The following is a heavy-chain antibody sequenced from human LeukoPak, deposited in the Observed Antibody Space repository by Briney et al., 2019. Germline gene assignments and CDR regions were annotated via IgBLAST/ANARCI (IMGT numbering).Heavy chain of an antibody. D-gene: IGHD2-15*01. V-gene: IGHV4-39*07. J-gene: IGHJ6*02. Sequence: SETLSLTCSVSGGSITSSSYYWGWIRQPPEKGLEWIGSIYYTGGTYYSPSLKSRVTISVDTSKSQFSLKLTSVTAADTAVYYCARVGCSGGSCRPDYGMDVWGQGTTVTVSS. CDR3: ARVGCSGGSCRPDYGMDV. CDR1: GGSITSSSYY. CDR2: IYYTGGT.